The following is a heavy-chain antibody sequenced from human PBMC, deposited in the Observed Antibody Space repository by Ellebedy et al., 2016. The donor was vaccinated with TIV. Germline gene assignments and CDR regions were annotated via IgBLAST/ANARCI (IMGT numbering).Heavy chain of an antibody. CDR2: IDPRDSFT. J-gene: IGHJ5*02. CDR3: ARIKSLVFTAFDT. V-gene: IGHV5-10-1*01. Sequence: PGGSLRLSCQASGYNFSTYKITWVRQVPGKGLEWMGRIDPRDSFTKYSPSFQGHVSISVDKAVGTAYLQLTNLKPSDTAIYYCARIKSLVFTAFDTWGEGTLVTVSS. CDR1: GYNFSTYK. D-gene: IGHD2-21*02.